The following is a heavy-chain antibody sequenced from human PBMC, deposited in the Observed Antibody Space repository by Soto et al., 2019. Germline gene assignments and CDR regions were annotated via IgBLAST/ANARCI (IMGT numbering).Heavy chain of an antibody. D-gene: IGHD6-19*01. CDR2: ISPRGDNI. CDR3: AKGPHPHIGWPYYFDS. V-gene: IGHV3-48*02. CDR1: GISLANFP. Sequence: GSLIVSCVCSGISLANFPVNLVLQTPGKGLEWISYISPRGDNIYYTESVKGRFTISRDNARNSLYLQMNSLRDEDAALYYCAKGPHPHIGWPYYFDSSGHGVPVTVS. J-gene: IGHJ4*01.